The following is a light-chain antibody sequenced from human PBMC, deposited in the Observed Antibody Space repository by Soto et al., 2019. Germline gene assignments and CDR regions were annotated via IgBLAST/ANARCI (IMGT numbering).Light chain of an antibody. Sequence: EIVMTQSPASLSVTPGERVTLSCRASQRGHRQVLGYQHRPGQAPRLLIAWASPGATVSPAMFSGSGAGTDFTLTSSRLEPAAFAVYSCQQYNNGTWTFGQGTKVDIK. CDR3: QQYNNGTWT. CDR2: WAS. J-gene: IGKJ1*01. V-gene: IGKV3-15*01. CDR1: QRGHRQ.